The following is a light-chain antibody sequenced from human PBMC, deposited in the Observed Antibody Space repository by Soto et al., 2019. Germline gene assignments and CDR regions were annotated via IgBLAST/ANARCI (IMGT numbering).Light chain of an antibody. V-gene: IGLV4-60*02. CDR1: SGHSSYI. CDR3: ETWDSNTHTV. Sequence: QSVLTQSSSASASLGSSVKLTCTLSSGHSSYIIAWHQQQPGKAPRYLMKLEGSGSYNTGSGVPDRFSGSSSGADRYLTISNLQFEDEADYYCETWDSNTHTVFGGGTQLTVL. J-gene: IGLJ3*02. CDR2: LEGSGSY.